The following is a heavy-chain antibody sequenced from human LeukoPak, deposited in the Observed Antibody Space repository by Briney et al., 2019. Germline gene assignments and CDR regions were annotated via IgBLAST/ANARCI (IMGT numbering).Heavy chain of an antibody. CDR1: GFTVSSNY. D-gene: IGHD3-10*01. CDR3: ARVRIILARANDY. CDR2: MKHDGTEK. V-gene: IGHV3-7*04. J-gene: IGHJ4*02. Sequence: PGGSLRLSCAASGFTVSSNYMSWVRQAPGKGLEWVANMKHDGTEKNYVDSVKGRFTISRDNARNSLYLQMNSLRAEDTAVYYCARVRIILARANDYWGQGTLVTVSS.